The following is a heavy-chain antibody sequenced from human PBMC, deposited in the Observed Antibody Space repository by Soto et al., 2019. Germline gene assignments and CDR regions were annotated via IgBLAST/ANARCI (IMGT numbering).Heavy chain of an antibody. J-gene: IGHJ4*02. D-gene: IGHD3-22*01. CDR1: GFTFSNVW. CDR3: TTGAGMSSGVFDS. Sequence: EVQLVESGGGLVKPGGSLRLSCAASGFTFSNVWMIWVRQAPGKGLEWVGRIKSKKDGETIDYAAPVKGRFTISRADSKNTLYLQMNSLKTEDTAVYFCTTGAGMSSGVFDSWGQGTLVTVSS. V-gene: IGHV3-15*01. CDR2: IKSKKDGETI.